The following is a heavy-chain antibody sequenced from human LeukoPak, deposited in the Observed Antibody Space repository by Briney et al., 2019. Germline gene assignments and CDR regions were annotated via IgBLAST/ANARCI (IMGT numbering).Heavy chain of an antibody. CDR1: GFTFSTYT. CDR3: AAGYCSGGSCYNLDY. Sequence: GGSLRLSCAASGFTFSTYTMAWVRQAPGKGLEWVSSISSSSSYIYYADSVKGRFTISRDNAKNSLYLQMNSLRAEDTAAYYCAAGYCSGGSCYNLDYWGQGTLVTVSS. CDR2: ISSSSSYI. V-gene: IGHV3-21*01. D-gene: IGHD2-15*01. J-gene: IGHJ4*02.